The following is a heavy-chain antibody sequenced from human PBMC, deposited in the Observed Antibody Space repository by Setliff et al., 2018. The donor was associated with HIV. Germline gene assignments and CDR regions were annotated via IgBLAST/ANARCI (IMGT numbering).Heavy chain of an antibody. CDR3: ARERNYYGSGSYLDY. J-gene: IGHJ4*02. CDR1: GYTFTGYY. CDR2: INPNSGGT. V-gene: IGHV1-2*06. D-gene: IGHD3-10*01. Sequence: GASVKVSCKASGYTFTGYYTHWVRQAPGQGLEWMGRINPNSGGTNYAQRFQGSVTMTRDTSISTAYMELSRLRSDDTAVYYCARERNYYGSGSYLDYWGQGTLVTVS.